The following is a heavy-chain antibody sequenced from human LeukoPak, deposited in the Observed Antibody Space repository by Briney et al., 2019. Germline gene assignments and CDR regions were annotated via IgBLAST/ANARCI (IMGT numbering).Heavy chain of an antibody. CDR1: GFTFSSYV. V-gene: IGHV3-30*04. J-gene: IGHJ4*02. CDR3: ARGGNRNELD. CDR2: ISYDGSNE. Sequence: GGSLRLSCAASGFTFSSYVMHWVRQAPGKGLEWVAIISYDGSNEYYADSVKGRFTISRDNSKNTLYLQMNSLRAADTAVYYCARGGNRNELDWGQGTLVTVSS. D-gene: IGHD1-1*01.